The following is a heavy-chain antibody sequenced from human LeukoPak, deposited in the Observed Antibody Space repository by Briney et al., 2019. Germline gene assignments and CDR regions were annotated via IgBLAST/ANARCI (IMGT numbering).Heavy chain of an antibody. J-gene: IGHJ4*02. CDR2: ISYDGSNK. CDR1: GFTFSSYG. Sequence: GGSLRLSCAASGFTFSSYGMHWVRQAPGKGLEWVAVISYDGSNKYYADSVKGRFTISRDNAKNSLYLQMNSLRAEDTAVYYCARDSSGWYMKALGVDYWGQGTLVTVSS. V-gene: IGHV3-30*03. CDR3: ARDSSGWYMKALGVDY. D-gene: IGHD6-19*01.